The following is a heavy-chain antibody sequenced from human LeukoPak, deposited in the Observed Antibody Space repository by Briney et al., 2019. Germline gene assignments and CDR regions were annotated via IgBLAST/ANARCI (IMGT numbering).Heavy chain of an antibody. CDR3: AREGPPPRYCSSTSCSRFDP. V-gene: IGHV1-18*01. D-gene: IGHD2-2*01. CDR1: GYIFSDYG. J-gene: IGHJ5*02. CDR2: LSIYNGDT. Sequence: ASVKVSCKASGYIFSDYGISWVRQAPGQGLEWMGWLSIYNGDTKYAQMLQGRVTMTADTSTSTAYMELRSLRSDDTAVYYCAREGPPPRYCSSTSCSRFDPWGQGTLVTVSS.